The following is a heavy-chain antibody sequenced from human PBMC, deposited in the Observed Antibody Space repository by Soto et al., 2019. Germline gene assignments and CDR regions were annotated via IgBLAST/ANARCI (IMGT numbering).Heavy chain of an antibody. Sequence: QVQLQQWGAGLLKPSETLSLTCAVYGGSFSGYYWSWIRQPPGKGLEWIGEINHSGSTNYNPSLKSRVTISVDTSKNQFSLKLSSVTAADTAVYYCARGRGIWGSHRYDGYYMDVWGKGTTVTVSS. CDR1: GGSFSGYY. J-gene: IGHJ6*03. D-gene: IGHD3-16*02. CDR3: ARGRGIWGSHRYDGYYMDV. CDR2: INHSGST. V-gene: IGHV4-34*01.